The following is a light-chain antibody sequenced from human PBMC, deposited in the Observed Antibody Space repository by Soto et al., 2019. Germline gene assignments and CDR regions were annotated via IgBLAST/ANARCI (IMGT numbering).Light chain of an antibody. J-gene: IGLJ2*01. V-gene: IGLV4-69*01. CDR3: QTWGTGIHVV. CDR2: LDSDGSH. Sequence: QLVLTQSPSASASLGASVNLTCTLSSGHSSYAIAWHQQQPEKGPRYLMKLDSDGSHTKGDAIPDRFSGSSSGAERYLTISSLQSEDEADDYCQTWGTGIHVVFGGGTKLTVL. CDR1: SGHSSYA.